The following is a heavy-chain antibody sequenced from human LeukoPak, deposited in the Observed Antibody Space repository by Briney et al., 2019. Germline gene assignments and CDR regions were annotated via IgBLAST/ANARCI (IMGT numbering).Heavy chain of an antibody. CDR2: TYISGST. CDR1: GGSISSYY. V-gene: IGHV4-4*07. CDR3: ARDLRYYDSSGKAYYYFMDV. D-gene: IGHD3-22*01. Sequence: SETLSLTCSVSGGSISSYYWSWIRQPAGKGLEWIGRTYISGSTNYNPSLKSRVTMSVDTSKNQFSLKLSSVTAADTAVYYCARDLRYYDSSGKAYYYFMDVWGKGTTVTVSS. J-gene: IGHJ6*03.